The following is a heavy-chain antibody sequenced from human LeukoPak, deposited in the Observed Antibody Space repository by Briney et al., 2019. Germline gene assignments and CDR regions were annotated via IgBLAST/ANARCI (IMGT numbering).Heavy chain of an antibody. J-gene: IGHJ4*02. CDR1: GASIRGSPYS. CDR2: IHFSGTT. CDR3: ARLDPNGPDDY. Sequence: SETLSLTCSLSGASIRGSPYSWGWIRQPPGKGLEWIGNIHFSGTTYYSPSLKGRITISVDTSRNQFSLHLMSVAAADTALYYCARLDPNGPDDYWGQGTLVTVPS. V-gene: IGHV4-39*01. D-gene: IGHD2-8*01.